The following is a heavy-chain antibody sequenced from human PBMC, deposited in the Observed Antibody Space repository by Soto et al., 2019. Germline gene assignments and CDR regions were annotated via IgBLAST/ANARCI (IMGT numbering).Heavy chain of an antibody. CDR1: GFTFSSYS. V-gene: IGHV3-48*02. J-gene: IGHJ4*02. CDR3: ARDDYYDTSGYLALFDY. D-gene: IGHD3-22*01. CDR2: ISSSSSTI. Sequence: PGGSLRLSCAASGFTFSSYSMNWVRQAPGKGLEWVSYISSSSSTIYYADSVKGRFTISRDNAKNSLYLQMNSLRDEDTAVYYCARDDYYDTSGYLALFDYWGQGILVTVSS.